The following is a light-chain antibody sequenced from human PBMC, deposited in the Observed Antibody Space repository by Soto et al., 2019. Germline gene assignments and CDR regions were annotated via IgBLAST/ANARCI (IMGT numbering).Light chain of an antibody. Sequence: QSALTQPASVSGSPGQSITISCTGTSTDVGGYNFVSWYQQHPGRAPKLMIYDVSRRPSGVSNRFSGSKSGNMASLTISGFQAEDEAHYYCSSYTSSSTVVFGGGTKLTVL. CDR2: DVS. CDR3: SSYTSSSTVV. J-gene: IGLJ2*01. CDR1: STDVGGYNF. V-gene: IGLV2-14*03.